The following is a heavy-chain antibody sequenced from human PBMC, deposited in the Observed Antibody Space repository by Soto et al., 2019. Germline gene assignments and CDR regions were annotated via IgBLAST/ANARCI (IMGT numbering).Heavy chain of an antibody. CDR3: ARDGDSTDGSNYYYGMDX. V-gene: IGHV1-2*02. Sequence: ASVKVSCKASGYTFTGYYMHWVRQAPGQGLEWMGFINPNSGGTNYAQKFQGRVTMTRDTYISTAYMELSRLRSEDTAVYYCARDGDSTDGSNYYYGMDXWGQGTTVTVS. D-gene: IGHD1-1*01. CDR2: INPNSGGT. J-gene: IGHJ6*02. CDR1: GYTFTGYY.